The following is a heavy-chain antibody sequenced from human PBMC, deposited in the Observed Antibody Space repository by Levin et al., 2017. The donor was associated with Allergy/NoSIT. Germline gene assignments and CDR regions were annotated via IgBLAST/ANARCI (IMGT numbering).Heavy chain of an antibody. CDR2: IWYDGNKK. V-gene: IGHV3-33*01. CDR3: ARDGGGNSGYDLAFDI. J-gene: IGHJ3*02. D-gene: IGHD5-12*01. CDR1: GFRFNKYG. Sequence: LSLTCEASGFRFNKYGMHWVRQAPGKGLEWVAVIWYDGNKKLYADSVTGRFTISRDDSKNAVYLQTNGLRAEDTATYYCARDGGGNSGYDLAFDIWGQGTKVTVSS.